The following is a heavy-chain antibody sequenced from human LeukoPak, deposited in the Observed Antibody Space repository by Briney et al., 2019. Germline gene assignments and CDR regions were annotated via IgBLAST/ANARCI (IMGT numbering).Heavy chain of an antibody. CDR3: ATTLLWFGELSYYYYYMDV. D-gene: IGHD3-10*01. J-gene: IGHJ6*03. V-gene: IGHV1-18*01. Sequence: ASLKEICKASGCTFTGYDLSWVRQARGHGIEWMAWISAYNGNTNYAQKLQGRVTMTTDTSTSTAYMELRSLRSDDTAVYYCATTLLWFGELSYYYYYMDVWGKGTTVTVSS. CDR2: ISAYNGNT. CDR1: GCTFTGYD.